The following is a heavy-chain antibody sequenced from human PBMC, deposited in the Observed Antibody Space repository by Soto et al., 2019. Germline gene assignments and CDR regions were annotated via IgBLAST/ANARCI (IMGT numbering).Heavy chain of an antibody. CDR1: GGSFSGYY. CDR3: ARHHVRGRTIAGAAEF. D-gene: IGHD6-13*01. V-gene: IGHV4-34*01. CDR2: INHSGNT. J-gene: IGHJ4*02. Sequence: QVQLQQWGAGLLKPSETLSLTCAVYGGSFSGYYWSWIRQPPGKGLEWIGEINHSGNTNYNPSLKSRVTISVDTSKNQLFLNLSSVTAADTAMYYCARHHVRGRTIAGAAEFWGQGPLVTVSS.